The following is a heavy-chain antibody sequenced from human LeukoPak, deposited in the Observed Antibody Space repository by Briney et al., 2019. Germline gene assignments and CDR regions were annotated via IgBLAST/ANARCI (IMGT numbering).Heavy chain of an antibody. CDR2: IYYSGST. V-gene: IGHV4-39*01. CDR1: GGSISSSSYH. D-gene: IGHD3-3*01. Sequence: SETLSLTCTVSGGSISSSSYHWGWIRQPPGKGLEWTGSIYYSGSTYYNPSLKSRVTISVDTSKNQFSLKLSSVTAADTAVYYCARGDSVLGKFLEWANPGINAFDIWGQGTMVTVSS. J-gene: IGHJ3*02. CDR3: ARGDSVLGKFLEWANPGINAFDI.